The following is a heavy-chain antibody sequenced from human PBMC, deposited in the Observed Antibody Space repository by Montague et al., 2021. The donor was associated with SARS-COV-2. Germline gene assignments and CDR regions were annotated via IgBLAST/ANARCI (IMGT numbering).Heavy chain of an antibody. CDR3: ARVRGGVVEWLLYFDY. CDR2: IYYSGST. V-gene: IGHV4-39*07. Sequence: SETLSLTCTVSGGSISSSSYYWGWIRQPPGKGLGWIGSIYYSGSTYYNPSLKSRVTISVDTSKNQFSLKLSSVTAADTAVYYCARVRGGVVEWLLYFDYWGQGTLVTVSS. D-gene: IGHD3-3*01. J-gene: IGHJ4*02. CDR1: GGSISSSSYY.